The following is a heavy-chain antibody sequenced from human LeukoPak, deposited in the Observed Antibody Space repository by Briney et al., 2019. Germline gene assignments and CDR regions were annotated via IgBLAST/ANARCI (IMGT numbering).Heavy chain of an antibody. CDR1: GYTFTGYY. J-gene: IGHJ4*02. D-gene: IGHD4-17*01. CDR2: INPNSGGT. V-gene: IGHV1-2*04. CDR3: AKDWDMTTVTLEPPLFDY. Sequence: ASVKVSCKASGYTFTGYYMHWVRQAPGQGLEWMGWINPNSGGTNYAQKFQGWVTMTRDTSISTAYMELRRLRSDDTAVYYCAKDWDMTTVTLEPPLFDYWGQGTLVTVSS.